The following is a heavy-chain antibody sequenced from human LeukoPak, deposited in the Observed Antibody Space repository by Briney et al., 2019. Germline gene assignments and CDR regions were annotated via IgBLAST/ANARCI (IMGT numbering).Heavy chain of an antibody. CDR3: AGLIAAAGTSLYYYYYYGMDV. CDR2: IYYSGST. J-gene: IGHJ6*02. D-gene: IGHD6-13*01. Sequence: SETLSLTCTVSGGSISSYYWSWIRQPPGKGLEWIGDIYYSGSTNYNPSLESRGTISVDTSKNQFSLKLSSVTAADTAMYYCAGLIAAAGTSLYYYYYYGMDVWGQGTTVTVSS. CDR1: GGSISSYY. V-gene: IGHV4-59*01.